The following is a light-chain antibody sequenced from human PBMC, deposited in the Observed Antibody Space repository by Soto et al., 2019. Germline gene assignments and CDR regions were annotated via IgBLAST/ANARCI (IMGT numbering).Light chain of an antibody. J-gene: IGKJ4*01. CDR2: DAS. Sequence: DIQTTQSTSTLSAFVGDRVTITCRASQSVNSWLAWYQQRPGKAPKLLIYDASTLESGVPSRFSGSGSGTEFTLTISSLQPDDFATYYCHQYNSYHTFGGGTKVDI. CDR1: QSVNSW. V-gene: IGKV1-5*01. CDR3: HQYNSYHT.